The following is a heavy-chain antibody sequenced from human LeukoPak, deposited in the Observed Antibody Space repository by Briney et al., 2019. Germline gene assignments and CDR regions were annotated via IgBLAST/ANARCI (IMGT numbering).Heavy chain of an antibody. D-gene: IGHD3-16*02. CDR1: GGSISTYC. CDR2: ICYTGST. CDR3: AXGXXXXXXXXXXXXSF. J-gene: IGHJ4*02. V-gene: IGHV4-59*03. Sequence: SETLSLTCTVSGGSISTYCWSWIRQPPGKGLEWIGYICYTGSTNNNPSLKSRVTISVDTSKSQFSLNLSSVTAADTAVYYCAXGXXXXXXXXXXXXSFWXQGAQVXV.